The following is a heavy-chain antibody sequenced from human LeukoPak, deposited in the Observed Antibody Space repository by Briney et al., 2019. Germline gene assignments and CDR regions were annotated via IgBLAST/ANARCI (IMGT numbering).Heavy chain of an antibody. CDR1: GFTFTAYL. D-gene: IGHD3-22*01. Sequence: GGSLRLSCAASGFTFTAYLIHWVRQAPGKGLEWVAVMSSDGNAMFYADSVKGRFTISRDNSKNTLYLQMNSLRAEDTAVYYCVRESEYYFDHSASFDYRGQGTLVTVSS. V-gene: IGHV3-30-3*01. CDR2: MSSDGNAM. J-gene: IGHJ4*02. CDR3: VRESEYYFDHSASFDY.